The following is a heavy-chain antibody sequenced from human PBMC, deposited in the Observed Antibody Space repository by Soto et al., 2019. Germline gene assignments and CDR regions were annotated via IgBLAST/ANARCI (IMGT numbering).Heavy chain of an antibody. D-gene: IGHD2-15*01. CDR1: GGSISSSSYY. CDR3: ARLGIGYCSGGSCYYRWFDP. V-gene: IGHV4-39*01. J-gene: IGHJ5*02. Sequence: QLQLQESGPGLVKPSETLSLTCTVSGGSISSSSYYWGWIRQPPGKGLEWIGSIYYSGSTYYNPSLKRRATISVATSKNQFSLKLSSVTAADTAVYYCARLGIGYCSGGSCYYRWFDPWGQGTLVTVSS. CDR2: IYYSGST.